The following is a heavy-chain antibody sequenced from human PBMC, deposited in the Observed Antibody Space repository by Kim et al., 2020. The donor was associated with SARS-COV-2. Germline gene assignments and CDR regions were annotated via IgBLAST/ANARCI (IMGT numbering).Heavy chain of an antibody. CDR1: GFTFSSYT. CDR2: ISSGGSHI. V-gene: IGHV3-21*01. Sequence: GGSLRLSCAASGFTFSSYTMNWVRQAPGKGLEWVSSISSGGSHIYYADSVKGRFTVSRDNAKNTLYLQLNSLRAEDTAVYYCARVIEVAEGILRFLELSILDAFDIWGQGTKVTVSS. J-gene: IGHJ3*02. CDR3: ARVIEVAEGILRFLELSILDAFDI. D-gene: IGHD3-3*01.